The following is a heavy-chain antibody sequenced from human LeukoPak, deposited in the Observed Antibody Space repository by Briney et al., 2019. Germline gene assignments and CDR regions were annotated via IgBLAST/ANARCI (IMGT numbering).Heavy chain of an antibody. V-gene: IGHV4-59*01. CDR2: VHYSGST. Sequence: PSDTLSLTCSVSGGSISNYYWSWIRQPPGKGLEWIGYVHYSGSTSYNPSLKSRLTMSLDTSNDQFSLKLSSVTAADTAVYYCAGIYNTIAFDVWGQGTMATVSS. CDR3: AGIYNTIAFDV. CDR1: GGSISNYY. J-gene: IGHJ3*01. D-gene: IGHD1-14*01.